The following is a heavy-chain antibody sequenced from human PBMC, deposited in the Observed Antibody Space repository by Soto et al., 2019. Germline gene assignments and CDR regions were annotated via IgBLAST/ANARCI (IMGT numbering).Heavy chain of an antibody. V-gene: IGHV1-18*01. Sequence: GASVKVSCKASGYTFTSYGIGWVGQAPGQGLEWRGWISAYNGNTNYAQKLQGRVTMTTDTSTSTAYIELRSLRSDDTAVYYCAREYCSGGSCYSHYYYGMDVWGQGTTVTVSS. CDR3: AREYCSGGSCYSHYYYGMDV. J-gene: IGHJ6*02. CDR2: ISAYNGNT. D-gene: IGHD2-15*01. CDR1: GYTFTSYG.